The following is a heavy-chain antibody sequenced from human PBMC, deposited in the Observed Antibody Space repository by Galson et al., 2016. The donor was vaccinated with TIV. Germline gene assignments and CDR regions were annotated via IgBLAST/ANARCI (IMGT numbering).Heavy chain of an antibody. CDR1: GDSVSSKSAA. V-gene: IGHV6-1*01. J-gene: IGHJ4*02. CDR3: ARGGGDGQKALTHFDH. CDR2: TYTRSRWYN. Sequence: CAISGDSVSSKSAAWNWIRQSPSRGLEWLGRTYTRSRWYNEYAVSVRSRISINPETSKNQFSLQLNSVTPEDTAIYYCARGGGDGQKALTHFDHWGQGTLVTVSS. D-gene: IGHD5-24*01.